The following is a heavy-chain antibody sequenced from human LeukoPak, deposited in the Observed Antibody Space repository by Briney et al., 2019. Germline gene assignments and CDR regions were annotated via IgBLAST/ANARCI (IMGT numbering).Heavy chain of an antibody. Sequence: EASVKVSCKAPGYTFTSYYMHWVRQAPGQGLEWMGIINPSGGSTSYAQKFQGRVTMTRDTSTSTVYMELSSLRSEDTAVYYCAIPGGSGSYYSIPFDYWGQGTLVTVSS. J-gene: IGHJ4*02. D-gene: IGHD3-10*01. CDR2: INPSGGST. CDR1: GYTFTSYY. CDR3: AIPGGSGSYYSIPFDY. V-gene: IGHV1-46*01.